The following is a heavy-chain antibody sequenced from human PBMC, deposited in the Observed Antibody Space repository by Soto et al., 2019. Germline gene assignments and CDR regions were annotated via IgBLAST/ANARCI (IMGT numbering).Heavy chain of an antibody. D-gene: IGHD2-15*01. CDR2: INAGNGNT. CDR3: VRDAGYCSGGSCYGDNCFDP. Sequence: GASVKVSCKASGYTFTSYAMHWVRQAPGQRLEWMGWINAGNGNTKYSQKFQGRVTITRDTSASTAYMELSSLRSEDTAVYYCVRDAGYCSGGSCYGDNCFDPWGQRTLVTVSS. V-gene: IGHV1-3*01. CDR1: GYTFTSYA. J-gene: IGHJ5*02.